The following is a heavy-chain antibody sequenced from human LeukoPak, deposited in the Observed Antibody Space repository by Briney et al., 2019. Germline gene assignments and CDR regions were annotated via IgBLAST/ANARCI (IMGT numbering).Heavy chain of an antibody. D-gene: IGHD6-19*01. J-gene: IGHJ4*02. CDR2: ISSSSSYI. CDR1: GFTFSSYS. CDR3: ARDLRGHSSGWYDY. Sequence: GGSLRLSCAASGFTFSSYSMNWVRQAPGKGLEWVSSISSSSSYIYYAGSVKGRFTLSRDNAKNSLYLQMNSLRAEDTAVYYCARDLRGHSSGWYDYWGQGTLVTVSS. V-gene: IGHV3-21*01.